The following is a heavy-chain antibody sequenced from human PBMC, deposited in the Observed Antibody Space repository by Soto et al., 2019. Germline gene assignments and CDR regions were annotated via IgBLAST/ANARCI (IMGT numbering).Heavy chain of an antibody. J-gene: IGHJ5*02. CDR1: GYTFTRYS. CDR3: ARGDSTGSPTGWFDP. CDR2: ISNYNGDT. D-gene: IGHD6-19*01. Sequence: QVQLVQSGAEVKKPGASVQVSCKASGYTFTRYSINWLRQAPGQGLEWVGWISNYNGDTKYAQKFQGRVTLTTDTSTTTTYMDLRSLTSDDTAVYFCARGDSTGSPTGWFDPWGQGTLVTVSS. V-gene: IGHV1-18*04.